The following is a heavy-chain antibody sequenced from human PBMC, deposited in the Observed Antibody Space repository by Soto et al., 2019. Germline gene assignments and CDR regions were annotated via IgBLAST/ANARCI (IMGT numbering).Heavy chain of an antibody. CDR1: GFTFSSYA. J-gene: IGHJ4*02. V-gene: IGHV3-30-3*01. CDR2: ISYDGSNK. CDR3: AREPRSPEFLEWLEPPGIDY. Sequence: GGSLRLSCAASGFTFSSYAMHWVRQAPGKGLEWVAVISYDGSNKYYADSVKGRFTISRDNSKNTLYLQMNSLRAEDTAVYYCAREPRSPEFLEWLEPPGIDYWGQGTLVTVSS. D-gene: IGHD3-3*01.